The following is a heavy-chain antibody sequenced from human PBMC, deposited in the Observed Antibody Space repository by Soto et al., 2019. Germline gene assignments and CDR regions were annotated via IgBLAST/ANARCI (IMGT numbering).Heavy chain of an antibody. CDR1: GYTFTSYY. J-gene: IGHJ4*02. CDR2: IDPSGGST. V-gene: IGHV1-46*03. D-gene: IGHD3-9*01. Sequence: ASVKVSCKASGYTFTSYYVHWVRQAPGQGLEWMGIIDPSGGSTTYAQKFQGRVSMTRDTSTRTVYMELSSLRSEDTAVYYCARGSVLRYFGWLLAHFDYWARGSLDIVSS. CDR3: ARGSVLRYFGWLLAHFDY.